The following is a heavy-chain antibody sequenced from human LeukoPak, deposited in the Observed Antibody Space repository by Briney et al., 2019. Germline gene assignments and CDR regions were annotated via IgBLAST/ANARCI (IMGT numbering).Heavy chain of an antibody. Sequence: GGSLRLSCAASGFIFSTYGMHWVRQAPGKGLEWVANINQDGTEKYYVDSVKGRFTISRDNAKNSLYLQMNSLRVEDTAVYYCAKLAKYFYGWETYYFFEHWGQGTPVTASS. CDR2: INQDGTEK. CDR1: GFIFSTYG. J-gene: IGHJ4*02. CDR3: AKLAKYFYGWETYYFFEH. D-gene: IGHD3-10*01. V-gene: IGHV3-7*01.